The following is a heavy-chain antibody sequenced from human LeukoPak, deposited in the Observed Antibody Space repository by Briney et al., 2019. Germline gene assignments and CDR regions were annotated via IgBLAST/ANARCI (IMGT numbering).Heavy chain of an antibody. CDR2: IYYTGST. CDR3: AGAPNTAYFDF. V-gene: IGHV4-61*01. J-gene: IGHJ4*02. CDR1: GGSVSSGTYY. Sequence: MASETLSLTCTVSGGSVSSGTYYWTWIRQSPGKGLEWIGYIYYTGSTEYNPSLKSRVSISVDPFKNQFSLELSAVCAADTAMYYCAGAPNTAYFDFWGQGTQATVSS.